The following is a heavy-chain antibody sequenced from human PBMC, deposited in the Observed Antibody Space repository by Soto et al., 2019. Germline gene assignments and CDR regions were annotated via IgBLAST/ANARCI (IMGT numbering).Heavy chain of an antibody. CDR3: ARGPRYCSSSLCFAGVTWFDP. D-gene: IGHD2-2*01. CDR1: GFTFTSFG. V-gene: IGHV1-18*04. CDR2: ISGFNGNT. Sequence: ASVKVSCKASGFTFTSFGISWVRQAPGQGLEWMGWISGFNGNTNYARKFQGIVTMTTDKSANTAYMELRSLTSDDTAVYYSARGPRYCSSSLCFAGVTWFDPWRQGTPVTVS. J-gene: IGHJ5*02.